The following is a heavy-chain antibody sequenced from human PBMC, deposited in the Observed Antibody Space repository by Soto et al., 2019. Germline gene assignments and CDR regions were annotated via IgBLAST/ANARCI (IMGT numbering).Heavy chain of an antibody. CDR1: GGSISSYY. D-gene: IGHD4-17*01. Sequence: SETLSLTCTVSGGSISSYYWSWIRQPPGKGLEWIGYIYYSGSTNYNPSLKSRVTISVDTSKNQFSLKLSSVTAADTAVYFCARRYGGSFDFWGQGTLVTVSS. V-gene: IGHV4-59*08. CDR3: ARRYGGSFDF. J-gene: IGHJ4*02. CDR2: IYYSGST.